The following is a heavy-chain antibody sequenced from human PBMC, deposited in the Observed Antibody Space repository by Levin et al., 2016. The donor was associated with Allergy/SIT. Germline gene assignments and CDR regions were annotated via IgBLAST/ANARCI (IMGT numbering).Heavy chain of an antibody. D-gene: IGHD3-3*01. CDR2: TYYRSKWYN. Sequence: SETLSLTCAISGDSVSSNSAAWNWIRQSPSRGLEWLGRTYYRSKWYNDYAVSVKSRITINPDTSKNQFSLQLNSVTPEDTAVYYCARAKTTYYDFWSGYNYYYGMDVWGQGTTVTVSS. CDR1: GDSVSSNSAA. V-gene: IGHV6-1*01. J-gene: IGHJ6*02. CDR3: ARAKTTYYDFWSGYNYYYGMDV.